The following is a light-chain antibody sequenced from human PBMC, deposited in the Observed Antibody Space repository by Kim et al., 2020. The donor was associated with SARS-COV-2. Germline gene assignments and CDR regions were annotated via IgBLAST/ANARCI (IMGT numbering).Light chain of an antibody. CDR3: QKYNAAPWT. Sequence: DIQMTQSPSSLSASVGDRVTITCRASQDISNYVVWYQQKPGKVPKVLIYAASALHSGVPSRFSGGGFGTDFTLTISSLQPEDVATYYYQKYNAAPWTFGQGTKVDIK. V-gene: IGKV1-27*01. J-gene: IGKJ1*01. CDR2: AAS. CDR1: QDISNY.